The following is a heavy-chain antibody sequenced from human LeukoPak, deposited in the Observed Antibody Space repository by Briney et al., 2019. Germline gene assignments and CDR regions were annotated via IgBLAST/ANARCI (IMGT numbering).Heavy chain of an antibody. V-gene: IGHV4-34*01. CDR1: GGSFTGYY. CDR2: IYYTGNT. Sequence: SETLSLTCAAFGGSFTGYYWGWIRQPPGKGLEWIGNIYYTGNTYYNSSLKNRVTISLDTSKNQFSLKVISMTAADTAAYYCTKSDGYGLIRICGRGTMVTVSS. J-gene: IGHJ3*02. CDR3: TKSDGYGLIRI. D-gene: IGHD3-10*01.